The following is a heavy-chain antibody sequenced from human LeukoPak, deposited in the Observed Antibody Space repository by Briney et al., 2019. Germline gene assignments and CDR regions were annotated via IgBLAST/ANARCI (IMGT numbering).Heavy chain of an antibody. D-gene: IGHD2-2*01. CDR2: INHSGST. V-gene: IGHV4-34*01. CDR3: ARELVPAAFWFDP. CDR1: GGSFSGYY. J-gene: IGHJ5*02. Sequence: SETLSLICAVYGGSFSGYYWSWIREPPGKGLEWIGEINHSGSTNYNPYLKSRVTKSVDTSKNQFSLKLSSVTAADTAVYYCARELVPAAFWFDPWGQGTLVTVSS.